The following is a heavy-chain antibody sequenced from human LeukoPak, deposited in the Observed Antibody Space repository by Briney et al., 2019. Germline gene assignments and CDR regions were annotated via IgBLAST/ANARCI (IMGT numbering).Heavy chain of an antibody. Sequence: SVKVSCKASGGTFSSYAISWVRQAPGQGLEWMGGIIPIFGTANYAQKFQGRVTITADESTSTAYMELSSLRSEDTAVYYCAYCSSTTRQSYWFDPWGQGALVTVSS. J-gene: IGHJ5*02. CDR3: AYCSSTTRQSYWFDP. CDR2: IIPIFGTA. D-gene: IGHD2-2*01. CDR1: GGTFSSYA. V-gene: IGHV1-69*13.